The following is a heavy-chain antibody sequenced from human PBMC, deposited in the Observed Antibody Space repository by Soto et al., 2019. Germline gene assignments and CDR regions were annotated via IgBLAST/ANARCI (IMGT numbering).Heavy chain of an antibody. CDR2: ISAYNGNT. CDR3: AREHYYGSGSYYRAEIDY. J-gene: IGHJ4*02. V-gene: IGHV1-18*04. Sequence: ASVKVSCKASGYTFTSYGISWVRQAPEQGLEWMGWISAYNGNTNYAQKLQGRVTMTTDTSTSTAYMELRSLRSDDTAVYYCAREHYYGSGSYYRAEIDYWGQGTLVTVSS. CDR1: GYTFTSYG. D-gene: IGHD3-10*01.